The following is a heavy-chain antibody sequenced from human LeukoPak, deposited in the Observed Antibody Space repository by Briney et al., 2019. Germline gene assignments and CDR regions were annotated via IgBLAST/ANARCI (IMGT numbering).Heavy chain of an antibody. CDR1: GFTFSSYR. Sequence: GGSLRLSCAAFGFTFSSYRMHWVRQAPGKGLVWVSRINSDGSSRHYADSVKGRFTISRDNARNTLYLQMNSLRADDTAVYYCARVEKKLIVGSTNHWFDPWGQGTLVTVSS. D-gene: IGHD1-26*01. V-gene: IGHV3-74*01. J-gene: IGHJ5*02. CDR2: INSDGSSR. CDR3: ARVEKKLIVGSTNHWFDP.